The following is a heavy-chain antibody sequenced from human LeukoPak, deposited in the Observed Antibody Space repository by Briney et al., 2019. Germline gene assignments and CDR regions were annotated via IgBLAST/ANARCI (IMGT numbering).Heavy chain of an antibody. Sequence: ASETLSLTCTVSGGSISSSSYYWGWIRQPPGKGLEWIGSIYYSGSTYYNPSLKSRVTISVDTSKKQFSLKLSSVTAADTAVYYCARVRGSSGSYEYYHYMDVWGKGTTVTISS. V-gene: IGHV4-39*07. CDR2: IYYSGST. J-gene: IGHJ6*03. D-gene: IGHD1-26*01. CDR1: GGSISSSSYY. CDR3: ARVRGSSGSYEYYHYMDV.